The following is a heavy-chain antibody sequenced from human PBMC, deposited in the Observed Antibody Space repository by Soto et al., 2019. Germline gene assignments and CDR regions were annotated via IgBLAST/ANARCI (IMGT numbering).Heavy chain of an antibody. V-gene: IGHV1-69*12. CDR3: ATKKSNCGGDCYSLDY. Sequence: QVQLVQSGAEVKKPGSSVKVSCKASGGTFSSYAISWVRQAPGQGLEWMGGIIPIFGTANYAQKFQGRVTITAYESTSRADMELSSLRSEDTAVYYCATKKSNCGGDCYSLDYWGQGSLVAVSS. J-gene: IGHJ4*02. CDR2: IIPIFGTA. D-gene: IGHD2-21*02. CDR1: GGTFSSYA.